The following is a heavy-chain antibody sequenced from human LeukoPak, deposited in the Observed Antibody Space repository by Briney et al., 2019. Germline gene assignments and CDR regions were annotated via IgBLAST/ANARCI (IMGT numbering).Heavy chain of an antibody. CDR3: AMLSSGTCWGGLYNWFDP. CDR2: VYYTRST. D-gene: IGHD1-26*01. Sequence: PSETLSLTCTVSGGSITSTTYHWGWIRQPPGKGLEWIGSVYYTRSTYYNPSLKSRVTISVDTSKNQFSLKLSSVTAADTAVYYCAMLSSGTCWGGLYNWFDPWGQGILVTVSS. V-gene: IGHV4-39*01. J-gene: IGHJ5*02. CDR1: GGSITSTTYH.